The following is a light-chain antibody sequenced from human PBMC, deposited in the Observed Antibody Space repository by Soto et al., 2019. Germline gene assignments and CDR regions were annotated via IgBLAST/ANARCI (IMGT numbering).Light chain of an antibody. CDR1: QSISSY. CDR3: QQSYDTPYT. Sequence: DIPMTQSPISLSTSVGDRVIITCRSSQSISSYINWYQQRPGKAPTLLISPASSLQSGVPSRFSASGSGTDFTLTITSLQPEDFATYYCQQSYDTPYTFGQGTKLEVK. CDR2: PAS. V-gene: IGKV1-39*01. J-gene: IGKJ2*01.